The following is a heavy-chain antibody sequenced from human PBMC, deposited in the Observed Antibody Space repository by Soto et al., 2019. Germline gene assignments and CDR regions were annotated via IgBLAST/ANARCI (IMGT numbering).Heavy chain of an antibody. Sequence: EVQLEESGGGLVQPGRSLRLSCTGSGFTFGDYAMSWFRQAPGKGLEWVGVIRSKAYGGAIEYAASVKGRFTISRDDSKSIAYLQMNSLKTEETAVYYCVRRRYIDYWGQGTLVTVSS. CDR1: GFTFGDYA. CDR2: IRSKAYGGAI. J-gene: IGHJ4*02. V-gene: IGHV3-49*03. CDR3: VRRRYIDY.